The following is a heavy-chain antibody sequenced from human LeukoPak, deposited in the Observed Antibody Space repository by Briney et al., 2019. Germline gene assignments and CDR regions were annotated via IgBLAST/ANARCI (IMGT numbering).Heavy chain of an antibody. Sequence: GGSLRLSCAASGFTFDDYAMHWVRQAPGKGLEWVSGISWNSGSIGYADSVKGRFTISRDNAKNSLYLQMNSLRAEDTALYYCAKDIVSTNSNWFDPWGQGTLVTVSS. CDR1: GFTFDDYA. D-gene: IGHD2-2*01. V-gene: IGHV3-9*01. CDR3: AKDIVSTNSNWFDP. CDR2: ISWNSGSI. J-gene: IGHJ5*02.